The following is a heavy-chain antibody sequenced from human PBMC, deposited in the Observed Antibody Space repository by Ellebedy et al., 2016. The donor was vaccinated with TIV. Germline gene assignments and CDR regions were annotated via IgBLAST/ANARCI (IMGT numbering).Heavy chain of an antibody. J-gene: IGHJ4*02. Sequence: AASVKVSCKATGYTFTNYGMHWVRQAHGQRLEWMGWINTGNGDTRYSQRLQGRVTITRDTAASTAYMELRSLKSDDTAVYYCARGLASSGAPCWGQGTLVTVSS. D-gene: IGHD2-8*02. V-gene: IGHV1-3*04. CDR3: ARGLASSGAPC. CDR1: GYTFTNYG. CDR2: INTGNGDT.